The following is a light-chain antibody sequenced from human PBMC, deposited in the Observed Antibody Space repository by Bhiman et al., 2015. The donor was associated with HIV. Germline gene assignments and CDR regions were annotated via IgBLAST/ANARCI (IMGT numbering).Light chain of an antibody. Sequence: QPVLTQPPSVSGAPGQRITISCAGSRSNIGSGSGVHWYQQLPGRAPKLVMFDPNTRPSGVPDRFSGSKSGTSATLGITGLQTGDEADYYCGTWHSSLSAGGVFGTGTKVTVL. CDR1: RSNIGSGSG. J-gene: IGLJ1*01. CDR2: DPN. V-gene: IGLV1-50*01. CDR3: GTWHSSLSAGGV.